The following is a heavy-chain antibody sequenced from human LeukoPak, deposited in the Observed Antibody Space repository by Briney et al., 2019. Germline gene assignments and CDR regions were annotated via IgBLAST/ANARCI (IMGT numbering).Heavy chain of an antibody. CDR2: IIPILGIA. D-gene: IGHD1-26*01. CDR3: ARESGSGSYYGFDY. Sequence: SVKVSCKASGGTFSSYTISWVRQAPRQGLEWMGRIIPILGIANYAQKFQGRVTLTADKSTSTAYMELSSLRSEDTAVYYCARESGSGSYYGFDYWGQGTLVTVSS. V-gene: IGHV1-69*04. J-gene: IGHJ4*02. CDR1: GGTFSSYT.